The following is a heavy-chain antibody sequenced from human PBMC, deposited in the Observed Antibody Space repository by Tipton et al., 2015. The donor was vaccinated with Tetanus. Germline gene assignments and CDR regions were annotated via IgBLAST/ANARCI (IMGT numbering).Heavy chain of an antibody. J-gene: IGHJ4*02. CDR1: GYAFNSCD. CDR3: ARGNRGSSWYL. Sequence: QLVQSGAEVKKPGASVKVSCKAFGYAFNSCDLNWVRQGSGQGLEWLGYMNPNTGHAGYAQKFQGRVTMTSDSTITTAYMELKNLRSDDTARYYCARGNRGSSWYLWGQGTLVTVSS. CDR2: MNPNTGHA. D-gene: IGHD6-13*01. V-gene: IGHV1-8*01.